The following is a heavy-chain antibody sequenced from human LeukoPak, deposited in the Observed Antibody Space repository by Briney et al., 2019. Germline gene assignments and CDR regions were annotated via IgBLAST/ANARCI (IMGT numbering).Heavy chain of an antibody. D-gene: IGHD1-7*01. Sequence: ASVKVSYKASGYTFTGYYMHWVRQAPGQGLEWMGWINPNSGGTNYAQKFQGRVTMARDTSISTAYMELSRLRSDDTAVYYCARFITGTTLWFDPWGQGTLVTVSS. J-gene: IGHJ5*02. CDR2: INPNSGGT. CDR1: GYTFTGYY. CDR3: ARFITGTTLWFDP. V-gene: IGHV1-2*02.